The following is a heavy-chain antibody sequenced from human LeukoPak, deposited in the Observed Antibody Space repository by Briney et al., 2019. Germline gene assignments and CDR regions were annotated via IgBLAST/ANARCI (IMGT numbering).Heavy chain of an antibody. CDR1: GGSISSSPYY. CDR2: IYYSGTT. Sequence: PETLSLTCTVSGGSISSSPYYWGWLRQPPGTGLEWIGSIYYSGTTHYNPSLESRVTISIDTSKNQFSLRLTSVTAADTAVYYCTRGSDILTGYRTPYYFDYWGRGTLVTVSS. V-gene: IGHV4-39*07. D-gene: IGHD3-9*01. CDR3: TRGSDILTGYRTPYYFDY. J-gene: IGHJ4*02.